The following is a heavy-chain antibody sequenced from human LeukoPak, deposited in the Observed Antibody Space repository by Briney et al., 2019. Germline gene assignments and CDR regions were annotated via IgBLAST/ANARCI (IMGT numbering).Heavy chain of an antibody. CDR1: GYSFTYYW. Sequence: GESLKISCKGSGYSFTYYWIGWVRQMPGKGLEWMGIIYPGDSDTRYRPSFQGQVTISVDKSISTAYLQWSSLKASDTAMHYCARQDGNSKYYFDYWGQGTLVTVSS. CDR3: ARQDGNSKYYFDY. J-gene: IGHJ4*02. V-gene: IGHV5-51*01. CDR2: IYPGDSDT. D-gene: IGHD1-1*01.